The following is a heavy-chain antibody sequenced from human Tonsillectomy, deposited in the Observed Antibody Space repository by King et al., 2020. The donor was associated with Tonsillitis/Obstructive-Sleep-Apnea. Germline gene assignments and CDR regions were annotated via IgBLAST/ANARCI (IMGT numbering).Heavy chain of an antibody. V-gene: IGHV6-1*01. J-gene: IGHJ6*03. CDR1: GDSVSSNSAA. D-gene: IGHD3-22*01. CDR3: VGGREYYYDRSAYLYYYYMDV. CDR2: TYYRSKWYN. Sequence: VQLQQSGPGLVTPSQTLSLTCAISGDSVSSNSAAWNWIRQSPSRGLEWLGRTYYRSKWYNDYAVSVKSRITINPDTSKNQLSLQLNSVTPEDTAVYYCVGGREYYYDRSAYLYYYYMDVWGKGTTVTVSS.